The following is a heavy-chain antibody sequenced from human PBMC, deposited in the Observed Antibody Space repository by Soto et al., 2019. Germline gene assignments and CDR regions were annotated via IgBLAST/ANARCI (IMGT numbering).Heavy chain of an antibody. CDR3: ARDRCFESGPNAFDI. CDR1: GGSISSGGYY. V-gene: IGHV4-31*03. J-gene: IGHJ3*02. Sequence: QVQLQESGPGLVKPSQTLSLTCTVSGGSISSGGYYWSWIRQHPGKGLEWIGYIYYSGSTYYNPSLKSRVTLSVDTSKNQCSLKLSSVTAADTAVYYCARDRCFESGPNAFDIWGQGTMVTVSS. D-gene: IGHD3-3*01. CDR2: IYYSGST.